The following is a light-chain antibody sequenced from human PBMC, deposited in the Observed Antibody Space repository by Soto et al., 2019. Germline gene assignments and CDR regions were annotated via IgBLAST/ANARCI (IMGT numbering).Light chain of an antibody. J-gene: IGKJ3*01. CDR1: QSISSW. V-gene: IGKV1-5*01. CDR2: DAY. Sequence: DIQMTQSPSTLSASVGDRVTITCRASQSISSWLAWYQQKPGKAPNLLIYDAYSLESGVPSRFSGSGSGTEFTLTISSLQPDDFATYYCQQYNSYTFGPGTKVDIK. CDR3: QQYNSYT.